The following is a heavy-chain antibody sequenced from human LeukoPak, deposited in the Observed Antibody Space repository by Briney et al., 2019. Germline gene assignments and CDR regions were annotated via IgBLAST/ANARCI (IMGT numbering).Heavy chain of an antibody. J-gene: IGHJ1*01. CDR2: ISSSGLII. Sequence: GGSLRLSCAASGFIFSAYEMSWVRQAPGKGLEWVSYISSSGLIIYYADSVKGRFTMSRDNAKNSLFLQMDSLRAEDTAVYYCAKEPIAYSSGWYFQDWGQGTQVTVSS. CDR1: GFIFSAYE. V-gene: IGHV3-48*03. CDR3: AKEPIAYSSGWYFQD. D-gene: IGHD6-25*01.